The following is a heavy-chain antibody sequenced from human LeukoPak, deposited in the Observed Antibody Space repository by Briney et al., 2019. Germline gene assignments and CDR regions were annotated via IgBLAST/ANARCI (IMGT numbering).Heavy chain of an antibody. J-gene: IGHJ3*02. CDR2: ISGSAGST. Sequence: GGSLRLSCAASGSTFSSYAMSWVRQAPGKGLEWVSSISGSAGSTYYADSVKGRFTISRDNSKNTLYLQMNSLRAEDTAVYYCAKDPPRGSRGVDAFDIWGQGTMVTVSS. CDR3: AKDPPRGSRGVDAFDI. D-gene: IGHD2-2*01. V-gene: IGHV3-23*01. CDR1: GSTFSSYA.